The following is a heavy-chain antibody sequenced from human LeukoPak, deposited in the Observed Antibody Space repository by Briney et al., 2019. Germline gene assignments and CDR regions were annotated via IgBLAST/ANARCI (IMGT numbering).Heavy chain of an antibody. Sequence: GGSLRLSCAASGFTFSTYAMSWVRQAPGKGLEWVSGISISGGSTYYADSVKGRFTIPRDNSKNTLYLQMNRLRAEDTAVYYCAKDRDLLFAHCWFDLWGQGTLVTVSS. J-gene: IGHJ5*02. CDR2: ISISGGST. V-gene: IGHV3-23*01. D-gene: IGHD3-10*01. CDR3: AKDRDLLFAHCWFDL. CDR1: GFTFSTYA.